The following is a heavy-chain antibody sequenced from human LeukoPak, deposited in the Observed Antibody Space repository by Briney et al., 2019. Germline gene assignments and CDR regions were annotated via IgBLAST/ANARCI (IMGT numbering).Heavy chain of an antibody. CDR2: ISTYSGNT. D-gene: IGHD1-26*01. V-gene: IGHV1-18*01. CDR3: ATDTTGGSYCDN. CDR1: GYTFTSYG. Sequence: GASVKVSCKASGYTFTSYGISWVRQAPGQGLEWVGWISTYSGNTKYAQKFQGRVTMTTDTSTSTAYMELRSLRSDDTAAYFCATDTTGGSYCDNWGQGSLVTVSS. J-gene: IGHJ4*02.